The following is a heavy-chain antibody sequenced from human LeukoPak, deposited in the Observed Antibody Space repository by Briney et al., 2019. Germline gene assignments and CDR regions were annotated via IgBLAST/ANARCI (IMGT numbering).Heavy chain of an antibody. V-gene: IGHV3-64D*06. CDR1: GFTFSSYA. CDR2: ISSNGGST. Sequence: GGSLRLSCSASGFTFSSYAMHWVRQAPGKGLEYVSAISSNGGSTYYADSVKGRFTISRDNSKNTLYLQMSSLRAEDTAVYYCARGPYYGMDVWGQGTTVTVSS. J-gene: IGHJ6*02. CDR3: ARGPYYGMDV.